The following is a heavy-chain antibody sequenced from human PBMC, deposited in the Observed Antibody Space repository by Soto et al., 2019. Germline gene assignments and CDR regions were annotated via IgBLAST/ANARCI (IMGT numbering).Heavy chain of an antibody. V-gene: IGHV4-34*01. CDR2: INHTGNT. CDR3: ARGKWFDP. J-gene: IGHJ5*02. CDR1: CGSFSGDD. Sequence: SETLSLTCAVHCGSFSGDDWSWIRQPPGKGLEWIGKINHTGNTSYNPSLKSRLNISVDSSKNQFSLTLSSVTAADTGLYYCARGKWFDPWGQGTLVTVSS.